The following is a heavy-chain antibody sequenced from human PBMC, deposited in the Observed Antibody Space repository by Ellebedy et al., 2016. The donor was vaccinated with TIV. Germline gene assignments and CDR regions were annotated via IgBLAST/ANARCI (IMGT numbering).Heavy chain of an antibody. Sequence: ASVKVSCXASGYTFTSYYLHWVRQAPGQRLEWMGIINPSDGDTRYAQKFQSRVTMTRDTSTSRVYMELSSLRSDDAAVYYCARTPRIAARYPYEYWGQGTLVTVSS. CDR2: INPSDGDT. CDR1: GYTFTSYY. D-gene: IGHD6-6*01. J-gene: IGHJ4*02. V-gene: IGHV1-46*01. CDR3: ARTPRIAARYPYEY.